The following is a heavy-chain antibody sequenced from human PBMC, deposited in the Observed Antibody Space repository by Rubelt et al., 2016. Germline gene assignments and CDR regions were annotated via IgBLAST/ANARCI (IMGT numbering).Heavy chain of an antibody. CDR2: TSYDGINK. J-gene: IGHJ6*02. D-gene: IGHD3-10*01. V-gene: IGHV3-30*04. Sequence: GSLRLSCAASGFTFSSYAMHWVRQAPGQGLEWVTCTSYDGINKYYADSVKGRFTISRDNSQSTLYLQMNSLRAEDTAVYYCARDSLVRGVPYGMDVWGQGTTVTVSS. CDR1: GFTFSSYA. CDR3: ARDSLVRGVPYGMDV.